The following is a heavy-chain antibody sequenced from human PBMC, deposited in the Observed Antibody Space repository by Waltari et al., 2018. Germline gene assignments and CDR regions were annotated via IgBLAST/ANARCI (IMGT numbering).Heavy chain of an antibody. Sequence: QVQLQESGPGLVKPSQTLSLTCTVSGGSISSGDYYWSWIRQPPGKGLEWIGYIYYSGSTYYNPSLKSRVTISVDTSKNQFSLKLSSVTAADTAVYYCASAKLYCSSTSCYQNWFDPWGQGTLVTVSS. D-gene: IGHD2-2*01. CDR2: IYYSGST. J-gene: IGHJ5*02. CDR1: GGSISSGDYY. V-gene: IGHV4-30-4*08. CDR3: ASAKLYCSSTSCYQNWFDP.